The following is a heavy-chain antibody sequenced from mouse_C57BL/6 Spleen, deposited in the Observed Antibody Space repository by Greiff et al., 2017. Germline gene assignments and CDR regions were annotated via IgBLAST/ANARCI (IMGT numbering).Heavy chain of an antibody. CDR1: GYTFTEYT. D-gene: IGHD2-4*01. J-gene: IGHJ3*01. CDR2: FYPGSGST. V-gene: IGHV1-62-2*01. Sequence: QVQLQQSGAELVKPGASVKLSCKASGYTFTEYTIHWVKQRPGQGLEWIGWFYPGSGSTKYNENFKGKATLTADKSSSTADMELSRLTAEDSAVYFCARHEGDYDYLLAYWGQGTLVTVSA. CDR3: ARHEGDYDYLLAY.